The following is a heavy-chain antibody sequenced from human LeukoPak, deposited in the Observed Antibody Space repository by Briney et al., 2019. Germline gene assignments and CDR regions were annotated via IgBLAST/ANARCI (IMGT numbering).Heavy chain of an antibody. CDR3: ARGSPTPDY. Sequence: PSETLSLTCTVSGGSISNYYWSWIRQPPGKGLEWIGYIYYSGSTNYNPSLKSRVTTSVDTSKNQFSLRLTSVTAADTAVYFCARGSPTPDYWGQGTLVTVSS. D-gene: IGHD1-26*01. CDR1: GGSISNYY. V-gene: IGHV4-59*01. J-gene: IGHJ4*02. CDR2: IYYSGST.